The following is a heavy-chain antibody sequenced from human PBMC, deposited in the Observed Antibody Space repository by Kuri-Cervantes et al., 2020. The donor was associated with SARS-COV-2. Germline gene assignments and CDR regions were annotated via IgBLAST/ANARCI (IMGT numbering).Heavy chain of an antibody. D-gene: IGHD6-19*01. J-gene: IGHJ5*02. CDR2: ISAYNGNT. CDR3: ARDAGQWLGDNWFDP. CDR1: GYTFTSYG. V-gene: IGHV1-18*01. Sequence: ASVKVSCKASGYTFTSYGISWVRQAPGQGLEWMGWISAYNGNTNYAQKLQGRVTMTTDTSTGTAYMELRSLRSDDTAVYYCARDAGQWLGDNWFDPWGQGTLVTVSS.